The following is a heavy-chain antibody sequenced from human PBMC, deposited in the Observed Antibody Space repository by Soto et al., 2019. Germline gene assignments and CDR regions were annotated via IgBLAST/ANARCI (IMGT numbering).Heavy chain of an antibody. J-gene: IGHJ6*02. CDR2: ISWDGGST. CDR3: AKDRAAAGYGMDV. V-gene: IGHV3-43*01. CDR1: GFTFDDYT. Sequence: EVQLVESGGVVVQPGGSLRLSCAASGFTFDDYTMHWVRQAPGKGLEWVSLISWDGGSTYYADSVKGRFTISRDNSKNSLYLQMNSLRTEDTALYYCAKDRAAAGYGMDVWCQGTTVTVSS. D-gene: IGHD6-13*01.